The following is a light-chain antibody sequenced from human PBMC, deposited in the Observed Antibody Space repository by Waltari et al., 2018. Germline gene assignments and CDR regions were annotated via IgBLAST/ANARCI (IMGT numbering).Light chain of an antibody. J-gene: IGKJ2*01. Sequence: EIVMTQSPATLSVSPGERATLSCRASQSPDSNLAWYQHRPGQAPRLLIYAATIRATGIPARFSGSGSGTDFTLAISSVQSEDFAVYYCQQYDSWPPYNFGPGTKLEIK. V-gene: IGKV3-15*01. CDR1: QSPDSN. CDR3: QQYDSWPPYN. CDR2: AAT.